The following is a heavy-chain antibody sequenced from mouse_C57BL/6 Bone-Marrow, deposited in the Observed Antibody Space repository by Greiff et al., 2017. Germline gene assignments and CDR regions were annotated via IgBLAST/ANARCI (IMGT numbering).Heavy chain of an antibody. CDR3: ARAYSRYAMDY. D-gene: IGHD2-12*01. J-gene: IGHJ4*01. V-gene: IGHV1-69*01. CDR1: GYTFTSYW. Sequence: QVQLQQPGAELVMPGASVKLSCKASGYTFTSYWMHWVKQRPGQGLEWIGEIDPSDSYTYYNQKFKGQSTLTVDKSSSTHYMQLSSLKSEDSAVYYCARAYSRYAMDYWGQGTSLTVSS. CDR2: IDPSDSYT.